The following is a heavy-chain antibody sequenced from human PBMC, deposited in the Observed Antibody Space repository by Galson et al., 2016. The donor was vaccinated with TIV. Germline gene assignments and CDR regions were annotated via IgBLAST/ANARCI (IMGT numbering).Heavy chain of an antibody. V-gene: IGHV1-69*10. CDR1: GGTFSSNI. D-gene: IGHD2-21*02. CDR2: IIPHVGIA. J-gene: IGHJ4*02. Sequence: QSGAEVTKPGESLKISCKASGGTFSSNIINWIRQAPGQGLEWMGGIIPHVGIANYAQRLKGRVTITADKSTNTAYMELSSLRSEDTAMYYCATFAACGGDCYYFDYWGQGTLVTVSS. CDR3: ATFAACGGDCYYFDY.